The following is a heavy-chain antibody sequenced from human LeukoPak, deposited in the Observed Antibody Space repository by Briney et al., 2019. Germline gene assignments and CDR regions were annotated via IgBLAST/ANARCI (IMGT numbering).Heavy chain of an antibody. Sequence: SETLSLTCTVSGGSISSSSYYWGWIRQPPGKGLEWIGTIYYSGTTYYNPSLKSRVTISVDTSKNHFSLNLSPMTAADTAVYYCASSPRLTTSWFLFDSWGHGTLVTVSS. D-gene: IGHD2-2*01. J-gene: IGHJ5*01. CDR3: ASSPRLTTSWFLFDS. CDR2: IYYSGTT. V-gene: IGHV4-39*02. CDR1: GGSISSSSYY.